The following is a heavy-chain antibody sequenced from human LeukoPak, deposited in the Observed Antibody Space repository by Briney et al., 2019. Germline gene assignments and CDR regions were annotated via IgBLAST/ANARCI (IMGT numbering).Heavy chain of an antibody. CDR3: ARQDYGDSGGVYYYYDMDV. Sequence: ASVKVSCKASGYTFTSYDINWVRQATGQGLEWMGWMNGNSGNTDYAQKFQGRITMTWNTSISTAYMELSSLRSEDTAVYYCARQDYGDSGGVYYYYDMDVWGQGTTVTVSS. V-gene: IGHV1-8*01. D-gene: IGHD4-17*01. J-gene: IGHJ6*02. CDR1: GYTFTSYD. CDR2: MNGNSGNT.